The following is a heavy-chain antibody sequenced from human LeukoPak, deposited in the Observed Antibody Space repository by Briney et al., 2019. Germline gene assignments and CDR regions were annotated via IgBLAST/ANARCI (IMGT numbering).Heavy chain of an antibody. CDR3: ARRYCSSTSCFGFDY. D-gene: IGHD2-2*01. CDR2: ITSRGSYI. Sequence: SMNWVXXXPGRGLEWXSSITSRGSYIYYADSLKGRFTISRDNAKNSLYLQMNSLRADDTAVYYCARRYCSSTSCFGFDYWGQGTLVTVSS. CDR1: S. J-gene: IGHJ4*02. V-gene: IGHV3-21*01.